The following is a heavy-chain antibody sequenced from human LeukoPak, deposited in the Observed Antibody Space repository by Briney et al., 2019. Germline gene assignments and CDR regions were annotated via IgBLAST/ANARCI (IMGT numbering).Heavy chain of an antibody. CDR1: GASTSSSY. D-gene: IGHD6-6*01. Sequence: SEPLSLTCTVSGASTSSSYWSWLRQPPEQGRVWIGYIFYSGRTSYNPSLKSRVTISLVKPKNHFFLQQSSVATASSTLYFCAREYGSSSGHMDIWGQGTLVTVSS. V-gene: IGHV4-59*01. CDR3: AREYGSSSGHMDI. J-gene: IGHJ4*02. CDR2: IFYSGRT.